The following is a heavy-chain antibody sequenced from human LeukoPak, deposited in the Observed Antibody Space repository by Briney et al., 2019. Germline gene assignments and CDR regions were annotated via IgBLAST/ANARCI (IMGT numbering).Heavy chain of an antibody. Sequence: GGSLRLSCAASGFTFSSYAMHWVRQAPGKGLEWVAVISYDGSNKYYADSVKGRFTISRDNSKNTLYLQMNSLRAEDTAVYYCARDSGSRILDYWGQGTLVTVSS. D-gene: IGHD1-26*01. CDR3: ARDSGSRILDY. V-gene: IGHV3-30-3*01. J-gene: IGHJ4*02. CDR2: ISYDGSNK. CDR1: GFTFSSYA.